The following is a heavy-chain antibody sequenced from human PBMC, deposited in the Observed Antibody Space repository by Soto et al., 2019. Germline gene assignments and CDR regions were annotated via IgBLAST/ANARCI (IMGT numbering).Heavy chain of an antibody. CDR1: GFTFSSYA. Sequence: GGSLRLSCAASGFTFSSYAMHWVRQAPGKGLEWVAVISYDGSNKYYADSVKGRFTISRDNSKNTLYLQMNSLRAEDTAVYYCARDRGRRYWYFDLWGRGTLVTVSS. D-gene: IGHD3-16*01. CDR2: ISYDGSNK. CDR3: ARDRGRRYWYFDL. J-gene: IGHJ2*01. V-gene: IGHV3-30-3*01.